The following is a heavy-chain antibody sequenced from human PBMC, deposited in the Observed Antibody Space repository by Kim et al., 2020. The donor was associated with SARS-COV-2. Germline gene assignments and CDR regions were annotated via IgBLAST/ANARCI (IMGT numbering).Heavy chain of an antibody. CDR1: GGSISSYY. CDR3: ARGFDV. J-gene: IGHJ6*04. CDR2: IYYSGST. V-gene: IGHV4-59*01. Sequence: SETLSLTCTVSGGSISSYYWSWIRQPPGKGLEWIGYIYYSGSTNYNPSPKSRVTISVDTSKNQFSLKLSSVTAADTALYYCARGFDVWGKGTTVTVSS.